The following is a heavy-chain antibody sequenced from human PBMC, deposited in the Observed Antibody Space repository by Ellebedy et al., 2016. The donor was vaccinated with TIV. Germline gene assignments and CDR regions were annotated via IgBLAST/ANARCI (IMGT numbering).Heavy chain of an antibody. CDR3: AKDDYYDSSVLPSHC. J-gene: IGHJ4*02. V-gene: IGHV3-23*01. CDR1: GFTFSSYA. Sequence: GESLKISXAASGFTFSSYAMSWVRQAPGKGLEWVSAISGSGGSTYYADSVKGRFTISRDNSKNTLYLQMNSLRAEDTAVYYCAKDDYYDSSVLPSHCWGQGTLVTVSS. D-gene: IGHD3-22*01. CDR2: ISGSGGST.